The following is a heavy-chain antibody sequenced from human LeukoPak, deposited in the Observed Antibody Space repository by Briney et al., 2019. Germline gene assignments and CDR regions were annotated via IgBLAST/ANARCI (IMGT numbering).Heavy chain of an antibody. CDR3: AILPSLVGADDRLTDAFDI. CDR2: ICGSGGST. Sequence: RGSLRLSCAASGFTFSSYVMRWVRQAPGKGREWVSAICGSGGSTYYADSVKGRFTIARDNSKNTLYLQMNSLRAEDTAVYDCAILPSLVGADDRLTDAFDIWGQGTMVTVSS. V-gene: IGHV3-23*01. CDR1: GFTFSSYV. D-gene: IGHD1-26*01. J-gene: IGHJ3*02.